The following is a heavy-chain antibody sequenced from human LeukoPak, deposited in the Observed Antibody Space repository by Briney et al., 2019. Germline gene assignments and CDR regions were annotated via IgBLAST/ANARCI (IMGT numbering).Heavy chain of an antibody. CDR3: AREWGIAVIDY. CDR2: ISSSSSYI. V-gene: IGHV3-21*01. J-gene: IGHJ4*02. D-gene: IGHD6-19*01. Sequence: WGSLRLSCAASGFTFSSYSMNWVRQAPGKGLEWVSSISSSSSYIYYADSVKGRFTISRDNAKNSLYLQMNSLRAEDTAVYYCAREWGIAVIDYWGQGTLVTVSS. CDR1: GFTFSSYS.